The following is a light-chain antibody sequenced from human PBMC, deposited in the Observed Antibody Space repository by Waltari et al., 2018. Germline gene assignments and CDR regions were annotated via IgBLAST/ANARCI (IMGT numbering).Light chain of an antibody. Sequence: SYELTQPPSVSVSPGQTAKITCSGDTLPKQYAYWYQQKPGQAPVVVIFQDSQRPSGFPERFSGSSSGTTATLTISGVQAEDEADYHCQSADSTNTYVIFGGGTKLTVL. CDR2: QDS. V-gene: IGLV3-25*03. J-gene: IGLJ2*01. CDR1: TLPKQY. CDR3: QSADSTNTYVI.